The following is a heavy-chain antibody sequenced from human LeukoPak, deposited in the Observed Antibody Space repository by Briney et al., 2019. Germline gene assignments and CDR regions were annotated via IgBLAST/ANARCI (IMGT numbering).Heavy chain of an antibody. J-gene: IGHJ6*03. D-gene: IGHD5-24*01. V-gene: IGHV1-2*06. CDR2: INPNSGGT. CDR1: GYTFTGYY. Sequence: ASVKVSCKASGYTFTGYYMHWVRQAPGQGLEWMGRINPNSGGTNYAQKFQGRVTMTRDTSISTAYMELSRLRSDDTAVYYCALRDGYNPPAGYYYYMDVWGKGTTVTVSS. CDR3: ALRDGYNPPAGYYYYMDV.